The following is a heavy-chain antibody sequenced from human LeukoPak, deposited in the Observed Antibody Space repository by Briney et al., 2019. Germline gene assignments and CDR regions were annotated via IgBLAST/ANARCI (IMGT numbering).Heavy chain of an antibody. Sequence: ASVTVSCKPSGYTFTSYAMHWVRQAPGQRREWMGWINACNGNTKYSQKFQGRVTITRDTSASTAYKELSSLRSEDTAVYYCARDLGYCSAGSGYSYWFDPWGQGTLVTVSS. V-gene: IGHV1-3*01. CDR1: GYTFTSYA. D-gene: IGHD2-15*01. CDR3: ARDLGYCSAGSGYSYWFDP. J-gene: IGHJ5*02. CDR2: INACNGNT.